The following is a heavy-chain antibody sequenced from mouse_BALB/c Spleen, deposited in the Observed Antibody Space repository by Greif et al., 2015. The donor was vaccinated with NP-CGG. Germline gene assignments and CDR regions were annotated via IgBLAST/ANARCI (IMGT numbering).Heavy chain of an antibody. CDR1: GFTFSSYG. CDR3: ARHGLYGYARYFDV. J-gene: IGHJ1*01. Sequence: EVKLEESGGDLAKPGGSLKLSCAASGFTFSSYGMSWVRQTPDKRLEWVATISSGGSYTYYPDSVKGRFTISRDNAKNTLYLQMSSLKSEDTAMYYCARHGLYGYARYFDVWGAGTTVTVSS. V-gene: IGHV5-6*02. D-gene: IGHD2-2*01. CDR2: ISSGGSYT.